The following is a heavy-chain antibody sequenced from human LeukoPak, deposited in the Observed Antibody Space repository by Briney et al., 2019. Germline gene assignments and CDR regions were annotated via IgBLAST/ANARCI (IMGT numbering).Heavy chain of an antibody. CDR1: GGSFSGYY. J-gene: IGHJ5*02. Sequence: PSETLSLTCAVYGGSFSGYYWSRIRQPPGRGLEWIGEVDHSGNTNYNPSVKTRVTISLDTSKTQFSLKLTSVTAVDTAVYYCARDSPGYSSGWYDPFGQGTLVTVTS. CDR2: VDHSGNT. D-gene: IGHD6-19*01. CDR3: ARDSPGYSSGWYDP. V-gene: IGHV4-34*01.